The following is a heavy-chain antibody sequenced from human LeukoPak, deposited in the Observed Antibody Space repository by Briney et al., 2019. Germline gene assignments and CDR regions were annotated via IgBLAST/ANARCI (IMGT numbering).Heavy chain of an antibody. J-gene: IGHJ5*02. V-gene: IGHV5-51*01. CDR2: IYPGDSDI. CDR3: VKPAGTGRWFDP. Sequence: GESLKIACKASGYSFTSYWIGWVRQMPGKGLEWMGIIYPGDSDIRYSPSFEGQVSISADTSMNTAYLHWGSLKASDTSMYFCVKPAGTGRWFDPWGQGTLVTVSS. D-gene: IGHD2-8*02. CDR1: GYSFTSYW.